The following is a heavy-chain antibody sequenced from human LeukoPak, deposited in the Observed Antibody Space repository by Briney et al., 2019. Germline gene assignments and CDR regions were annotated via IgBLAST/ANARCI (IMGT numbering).Heavy chain of an antibody. Sequence: PGGSLRLSCTVSGFTVSTNSMSWVRQAPGKGLEWVANIKQDGSEKFYVDSVKGRFTISRDNARNSLYLQMDSLRAEHTAVYYCARDRWMLDYWGQGTLVTVSS. V-gene: IGHV3-7*01. CDR2: IKQDGSEK. CDR1: GFTVSTNS. CDR3: ARDRWMLDY. J-gene: IGHJ4*02. D-gene: IGHD2-2*03.